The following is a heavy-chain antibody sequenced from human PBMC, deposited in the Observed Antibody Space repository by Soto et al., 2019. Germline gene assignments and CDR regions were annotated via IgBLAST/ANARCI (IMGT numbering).Heavy chain of an antibody. CDR1: GYTFTSYG. CDR3: ARDWVGDLAY. CDR2: ISGYHGDT. D-gene: IGHD4-17*01. V-gene: IGHV1-18*01. J-gene: IGHJ4*02. Sequence: QVQLVQSGGEVKQPGASVKVSCKTSGYTFTSYGISWVRQAPGQGLEWMGWISGYHGDTKYVQKFQGRVTLTTDTSTNTANMEVRSLRSDDTAVYYCARDWVGDLAYWGQGTLVTVSS.